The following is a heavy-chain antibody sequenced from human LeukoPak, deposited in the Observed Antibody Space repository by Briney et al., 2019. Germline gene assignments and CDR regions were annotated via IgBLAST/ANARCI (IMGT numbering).Heavy chain of an antibody. CDR2: ISYTGST. CDR3: ARAWDSSGYRGAFHI. D-gene: IGHD3-22*01. Sequence: SETLSLTCTVSGGSVSSGSYYWNWIRQPPGRGREGIGYISYTGSTNYNPSLKSRVTISVETSKKQISLKLSSVTAADTAVYYCARAWDSSGYRGAFHIWGQGTMVTVSS. CDR1: GGSVSSGSYY. J-gene: IGHJ3*02. V-gene: IGHV4-61*01.